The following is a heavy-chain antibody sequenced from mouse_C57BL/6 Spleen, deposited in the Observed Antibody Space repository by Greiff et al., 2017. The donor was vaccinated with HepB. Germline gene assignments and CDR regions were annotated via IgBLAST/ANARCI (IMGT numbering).Heavy chain of an antibody. Sequence: VQLQQPGAELVMPGASVKLSCKASGYTFTSYWMHWVKQRPGQGLEWIGEIDPSDSYTNYNQKFKGKSTLTVDKSSSTAYMQLSSLTSEDSAVYYCARGGSSYFDVWGTGTTVTVSS. CDR3: ARGGSSYFDV. V-gene: IGHV1-69*01. CDR1: GYTFTSYW. D-gene: IGHD1-1*01. J-gene: IGHJ1*03. CDR2: IDPSDSYT.